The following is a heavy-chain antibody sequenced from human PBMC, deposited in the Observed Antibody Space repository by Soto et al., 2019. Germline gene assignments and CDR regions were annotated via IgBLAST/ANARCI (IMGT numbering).Heavy chain of an antibody. V-gene: IGHV4-39*02. J-gene: IGHJ4*02. CDR1: GGSISSSNYY. CDR2: INYSGNT. Sequence: QLQLQESGPGLVEPSETLSLTCTVSGGSISSSNYYWGWIRQPPGKGLEWIGSINYSGNTYYNPSLKSRVTTSVDTSKNHFSLRLSSVTAADTAVYYCARHALIAYCGGDCPYYFDSWGQGPLVTVSS. D-gene: IGHD2-21*01. CDR3: ARHALIAYCGGDCPYYFDS.